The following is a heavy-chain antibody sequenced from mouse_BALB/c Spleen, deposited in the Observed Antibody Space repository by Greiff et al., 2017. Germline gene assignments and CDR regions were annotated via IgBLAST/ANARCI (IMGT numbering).Heavy chain of an antibody. CDR3: ARALLNYYGSSPLDY. J-gene: IGHJ2*01. CDR1: GFTFSSFG. D-gene: IGHD1-1*01. Sequence: EVQLQESGGGLVQPGGSRKLSCAASGFTFSSFGMHWVRQAPEKGLEWVAYISSGSSTIYYADTVKGRFTISRDNPKNTLFLQMTSLRSEDTAMYYCARALLNYYGSSPLDYWGQGTTLTVSS. V-gene: IGHV5-17*02. CDR2: ISSGSSTI.